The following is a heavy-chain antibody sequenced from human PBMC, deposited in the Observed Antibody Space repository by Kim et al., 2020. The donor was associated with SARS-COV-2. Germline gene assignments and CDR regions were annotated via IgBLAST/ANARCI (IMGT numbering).Heavy chain of an antibody. CDR3: ARGYGSGSPYGMDV. Sequence: IRKPPRKGLGWFGYIYYSRSTYYHPSLKSRVTISVYRSKSQFSLKLSSVTAADTAVYYCARGYGSGSPYGMDVWGQGTPVTVSS. V-gene: IGHV4-30-2*01. D-gene: IGHD3-10*01. CDR2: IYYSRST. J-gene: IGHJ6*02.